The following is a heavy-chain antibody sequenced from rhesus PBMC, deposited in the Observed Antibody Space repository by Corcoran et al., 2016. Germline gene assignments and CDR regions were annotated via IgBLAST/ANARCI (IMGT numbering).Heavy chain of an antibody. CDR2: VNGDSGSA. D-gene: IGHD6-31*01. CDR1: SGSFTTSY. CDR3: GKSVAAGVDF. J-gene: IGHJ4*01. Sequence: QVQLQESGPGLVKPSETLSLPCGVSSGSFTTSYWNWIRQPPGKGLEWIGEVNGDSGSANYKPSLKSRVTMSKDAAKNQFSLKLNSLTAADTAVYYCGKSVAAGVDFLGQGVLVIVSS. V-gene: IGHV4-80*01.